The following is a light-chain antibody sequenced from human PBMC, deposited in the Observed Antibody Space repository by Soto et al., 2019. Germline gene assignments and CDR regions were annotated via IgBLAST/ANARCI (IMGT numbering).Light chain of an antibody. V-gene: IGKV3-20*01. CDR3: QQYCFSPT. CDR2: AAS. CDR1: QSLRSTS. J-gene: IGKJ4*01. Sequence: VMTLSPGTLSLSQGTRSTLSCRASQSLRSTSLAWYQQKPGQAPRLLIYAASSRATGIPDRFSGSGSGTDFTLTISRLEPEDIAVYYCQQYCFSPTFGGVSMVDIK.